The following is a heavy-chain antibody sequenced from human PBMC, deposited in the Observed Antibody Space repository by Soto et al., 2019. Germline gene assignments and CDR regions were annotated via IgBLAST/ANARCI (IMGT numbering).Heavy chain of an antibody. D-gene: IGHD3-3*01. CDR2: ISSSSSYI. CDR3: ARDAPDLEWLLSRILWFDP. CDR1: GFTFSSYS. V-gene: IGHV3-21*01. J-gene: IGHJ5*02. Sequence: GGSLRLSCAASGFTFSSYSMNWVRQAPGKGLEWVSSISSSSSYIYYADSVKGRFTISRDNAKNSLYLQMNSLRAEDTAVYYCARDAPDLEWLLSRILWFDPWGQGTLVTVSS.